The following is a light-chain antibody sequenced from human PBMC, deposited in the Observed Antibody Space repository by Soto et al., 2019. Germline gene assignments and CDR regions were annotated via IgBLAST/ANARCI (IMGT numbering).Light chain of an antibody. V-gene: IGLV1-47*02. J-gene: IGLJ2*01. CDR3: AAWDDSLSGPVV. CDR1: SSNIGSNY. Sequence: QSVLTQPPSASGTPGQRVTISCSGSSSNIGSNYVYWYQQLPGTAPKLLIYSNNQRPSGVPDRFSGSKSGTSASLAISRLRSEDEADYYCAAWDDSLSGPVVFGGGTKLTVL. CDR2: SNN.